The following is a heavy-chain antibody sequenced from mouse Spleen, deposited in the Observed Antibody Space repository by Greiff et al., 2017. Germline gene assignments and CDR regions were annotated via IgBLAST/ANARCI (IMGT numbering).Heavy chain of an antibody. Sequence: EVKVVESGGGLVKPGGSLKLSCAASGFTFSSYAMSWVRQTPEKRLEWVATISDGGSYTYYPDNVKGRFTISRDNAKNNLYLQMSHLKSEDTAMYYCARDPLTGGTPRYWYFDVWGTGTTVTVSS. D-gene: IGHD4-1*01. CDR3: ARDPLTGGTPRYWYFDV. J-gene: IGHJ1*03. CDR1: GFTFSSYA. CDR2: ISDGGSYT. V-gene: IGHV5-4*01.